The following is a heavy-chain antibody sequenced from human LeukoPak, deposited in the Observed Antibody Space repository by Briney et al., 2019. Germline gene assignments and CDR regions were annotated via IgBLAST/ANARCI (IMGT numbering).Heavy chain of an antibody. D-gene: IGHD3-22*01. V-gene: IGHV3-30*03. CDR1: GFTFSSCG. J-gene: IGHJ3*02. CDR2: ISYDGSNK. Sequence: GGSLRLSCAASGFTFSSCGMHWVRRAPGKGLEWVAVISYDGSNKYYADSVKGRFTISRDNSKNTLYLQMNSLRAEDTAVYYCVLVLSATDYDSSGWGAFDIWGQGTMVTVSS. CDR3: VLVLSATDYDSSGWGAFDI.